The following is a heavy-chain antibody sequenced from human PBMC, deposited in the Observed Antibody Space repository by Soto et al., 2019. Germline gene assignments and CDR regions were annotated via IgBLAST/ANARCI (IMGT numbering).Heavy chain of an antibody. Sequence: GGSLRLSCAASGFTFSSYGMHGVRQAPGKGLEWVAVISYDGSNKYYADSVKGRFTISRDNSKNTLYLQMNSLRAEDTAVYYCAKDTSAFDIWGQGTMVTVSS. D-gene: IGHD3-16*01. CDR3: AKDTSAFDI. CDR1: GFTFSSYG. J-gene: IGHJ3*02. CDR2: ISYDGSNK. V-gene: IGHV3-30*18.